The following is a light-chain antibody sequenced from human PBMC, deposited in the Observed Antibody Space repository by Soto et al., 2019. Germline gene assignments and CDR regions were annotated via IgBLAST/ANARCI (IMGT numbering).Light chain of an antibody. V-gene: IGLV2-14*01. CDR3: SSYTSSATWV. CDR1: GRDIGGYNY. CDR2: EAT. Sequence: QSALTQPASVSGSPGQSITISCTGTGRDIGGYNYVSWYQQHPGKAPQLMIYEATDRPSGVSSRFSGSKSGSTASLTISGLQAEDEADYYCSSYTSSATWVFGGGTKLTVL. J-gene: IGLJ3*02.